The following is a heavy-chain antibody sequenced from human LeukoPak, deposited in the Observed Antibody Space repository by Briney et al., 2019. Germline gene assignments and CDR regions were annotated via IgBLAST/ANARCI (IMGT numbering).Heavy chain of an antibody. CDR3: ARDRSDSGDYVLLDY. CDR1: GYTFTSYG. CDR2: INPYNGHT. D-gene: IGHD4-17*01. J-gene: IGHJ4*02. Sequence: ASVKVSCKAAGYTFTSYGISWVRQAPGQGLEWMGWINPYNGHTNYAQKVQDRVTITTDTSTSTAYMELRSLRSDGTAVYYCARDRSDSGDYVLLDYWGQGTLVTVSS. V-gene: IGHV1-18*01.